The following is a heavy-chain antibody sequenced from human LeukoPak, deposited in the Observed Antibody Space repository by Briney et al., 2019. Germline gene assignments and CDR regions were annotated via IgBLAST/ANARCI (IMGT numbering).Heavy chain of an antibody. Sequence: SETLSLTCAVYGGSFSGYYWSWIRQPPGKGLEWIGEINHSGSTNYNPSLKSRVTISVDTSKNQFSLKLSSVTAADTAVDYCGRAFPPNYDILTGGGYFDYWGQGTLVTVSS. V-gene: IGHV4-34*01. CDR3: GRAFPPNYDILTGGGYFDY. J-gene: IGHJ4*02. CDR1: GGSFSGYY. D-gene: IGHD3-9*01. CDR2: INHSGST.